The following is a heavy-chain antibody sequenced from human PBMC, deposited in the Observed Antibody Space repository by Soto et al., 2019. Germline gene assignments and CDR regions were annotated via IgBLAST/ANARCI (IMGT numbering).Heavy chain of an antibody. CDR1: GYIFTSYY. Sequence: GASVKVSCKASGYIFTSYYIHWVRQAPGQGLEWMALINPSGGTTNYAQKFQGRVTMSVDSSKNQFSLKLSSVTAADTAVYYYARHRYGSGSLYNWFDPWGQGTLVTVSS. V-gene: IGHV1-46*01. D-gene: IGHD3-10*01. CDR3: ARHRYGSGSLYNWFDP. CDR2: INPSGGTT. J-gene: IGHJ5*02.